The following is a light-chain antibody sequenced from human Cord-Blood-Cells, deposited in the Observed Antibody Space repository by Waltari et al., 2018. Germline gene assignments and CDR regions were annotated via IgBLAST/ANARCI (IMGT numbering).Light chain of an antibody. J-gene: IGKJ2*01. V-gene: IGKV1-9*01. CDR2: AAS. CDR1: QGISSC. CDR3: QQLTSYPYT. Sequence: IEMSQSQSPLAASVGDRVTVTCRASQGISSCLAWYQQKPGKAPKLLIYAASTLQSGVPPRFSGSGSGTDFTLTISSLQPEDFATYYCQQLTSYPYTFGQGTKLEIK.